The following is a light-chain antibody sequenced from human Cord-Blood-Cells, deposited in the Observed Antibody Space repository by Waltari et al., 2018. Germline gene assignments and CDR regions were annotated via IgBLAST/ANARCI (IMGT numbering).Light chain of an antibody. J-gene: IGLJ2*01. V-gene: IGLV2-11*01. Sequence: QSALTQPRSVSGSPGTSVTISCPGTSSDVGGYNYVSWYQQHPGKAPTLMIYDVSKRPSGVPDRFSGSKSGNTASLTISGLQAEDEADYYCCSYAGSYTLVFGGGTKLTVL. CDR3: CSYAGSYTLV. CDR1: SSDVGGYNY. CDR2: DVS.